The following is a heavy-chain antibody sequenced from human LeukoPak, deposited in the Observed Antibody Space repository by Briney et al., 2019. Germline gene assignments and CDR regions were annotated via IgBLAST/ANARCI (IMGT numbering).Heavy chain of an antibody. CDR1: GGSFSGYY. CDR2: IYYSGSS. CDR3: ARHRSGWLQSSFDY. J-gene: IGHJ4*02. V-gene: IGHV4-34*01. D-gene: IGHD5-24*01. Sequence: SETLSLTCAVYGGSFSGYYWSWIRQPPGKGLEWIGGIYYSGSSFDNPALKSRVTISVDTSKNQFSLKLSSVTAADTAVYYCARHRSGWLQSSFDYWGQGTLVTVSS.